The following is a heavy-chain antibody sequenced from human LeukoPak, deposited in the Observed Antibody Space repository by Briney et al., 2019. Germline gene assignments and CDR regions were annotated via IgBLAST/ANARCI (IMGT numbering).Heavy chain of an antibody. CDR3: AATKRGYCSSTSCYTER. CDR2: IYTSGST. Sequence: SETLSLTCTVSGGSISSYYWSWIRQPAGKGLEWIGRIYTSGSTNYNPSLKSRVTMSVDTSKNQFSLKLSSVTAADTAVYYCAATKRGYCSSTSCYTERWGQGTLVTVSS. CDR1: GGSISSYY. J-gene: IGHJ4*02. V-gene: IGHV4-4*07. D-gene: IGHD2-2*02.